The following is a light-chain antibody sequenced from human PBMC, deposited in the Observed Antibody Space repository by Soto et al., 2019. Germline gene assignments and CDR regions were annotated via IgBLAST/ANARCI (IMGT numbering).Light chain of an antibody. CDR3: SVWDTSLRGWE. V-gene: IGLV1-47*02. J-gene: IGLJ3*02. Sequence: QSALAQPPSSSGTPGQRVTISCSGSISNIGSNYVYWYQQFPVTTPKLLIFDDTQRASGVPDRVSGSKSGTSASLAISGLRSEDAADYYCSVWDTSLRGWEFGGGTQLTVL. CDR2: DDT. CDR1: ISNIGSNY.